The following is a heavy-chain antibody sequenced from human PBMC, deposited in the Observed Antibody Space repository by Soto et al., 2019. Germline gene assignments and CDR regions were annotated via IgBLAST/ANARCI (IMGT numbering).Heavy chain of an antibody. D-gene: IGHD2-2*01. V-gene: IGHV3-23*01. Sequence: EVQLLESGGGLVQPGGSLRLSCAASGFPFTYYSMSLVRQAPGKGLEWVSHISGSGDAIYYADSVEGRFTISRDNSKTTRYLQMNSLRADDTAVDYCAYPVPAATHYDYYDLDVWGQGTTVNVSS. CDR2: ISGSGDAI. CDR1: GFPFTYYS. J-gene: IGHJ6*02. CDR3: AYPVPAATHYDYYDLDV.